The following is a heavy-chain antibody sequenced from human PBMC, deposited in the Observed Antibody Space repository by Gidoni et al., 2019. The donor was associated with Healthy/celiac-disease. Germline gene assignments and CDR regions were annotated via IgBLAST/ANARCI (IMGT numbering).Heavy chain of an antibody. D-gene: IGHD6-19*01. CDR3: ARGGGWYPYYYYGMDV. CDR1: GYTFTSYY. Sequence: QVQLVQSGAEVKKPGASVKVSCKASGYTFTSYYMHWVRQAPGQGLEWMGIINPSGGSTSYAQKFQGRVTMTRDTSTSTVYMERSSLRSEDTAVYYCARGGGWYPYYYYGMDVWGQGTTVTVSS. V-gene: IGHV1-46*03. J-gene: IGHJ6*02. CDR2: INPSGGST.